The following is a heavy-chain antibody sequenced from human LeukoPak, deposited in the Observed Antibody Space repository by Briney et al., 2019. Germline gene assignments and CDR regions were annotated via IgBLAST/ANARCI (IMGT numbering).Heavy chain of an antibody. Sequence: SETLSLTCTVSGGSISSSSYYWGWIRQPPGKGLEWIGRIYTSGSTNYNPSLKSRVTMSVDTSKNQFSLKLSSVTAADTAVYYCARVLEDIVVVPAATSWFDPWGQGTLVTVSS. V-gene: IGHV4-39*07. CDR2: IYTSGST. CDR3: ARVLEDIVVVPAATSWFDP. J-gene: IGHJ5*02. CDR1: GGSISSSSYY. D-gene: IGHD2-2*01.